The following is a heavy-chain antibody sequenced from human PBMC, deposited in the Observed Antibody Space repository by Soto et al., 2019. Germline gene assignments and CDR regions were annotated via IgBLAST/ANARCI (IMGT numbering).Heavy chain of an antibody. D-gene: IGHD4-4*01. Sequence: SETLPLTYTVDGGSIRGYDCSWIRKPPGKGLEWIGYIYYSGSTNYNPSLKSRVTISVDTSKNQFSLKLSSVTAADTAVYYCARDPPYSNYGYGMEVRGQGTTVTVPS. CDR1: GGSIRGYD. CDR3: ARDPPYSNYGYGMEV. V-gene: IGHV4-59*01. CDR2: IYYSGST. J-gene: IGHJ6*02.